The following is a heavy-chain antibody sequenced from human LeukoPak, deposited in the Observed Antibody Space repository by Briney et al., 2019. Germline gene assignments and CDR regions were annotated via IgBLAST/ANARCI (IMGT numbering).Heavy chain of an antibody. J-gene: IGHJ3*02. V-gene: IGHV3-48*03. CDR2: ISSSGSTI. CDR1: GFTFSSYE. Sequence: GGSLRLSCAASGFTFSSYEMNWVRQAPGKGLEWVSYISSSGSTIYYADSVKGRFTISRDNAKNSLYLQMNSLRAEDTAVYYCARVKHLGAFDIWGQGTMVTVSS. CDR3: ARVKHLGAFDI. D-gene: IGHD7-27*01.